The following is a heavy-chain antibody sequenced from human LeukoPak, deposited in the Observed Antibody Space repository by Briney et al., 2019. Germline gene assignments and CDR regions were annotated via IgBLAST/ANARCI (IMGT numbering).Heavy chain of an antibody. Sequence: GGSLRLSCAASGFTFDDYTTHWGRPAPGEGLEWVSLISWDGSITNYADSVRGRFTISRDNSKNSLYLQMNSLRTEDSAFYHCVKVFSADVLTGYHDKWGQGTLVSVSS. CDR1: GFTFDDYT. J-gene: IGHJ4*02. V-gene: IGHV3-43*01. CDR3: VKVFSADVLTGYHDK. D-gene: IGHD3-9*01. CDR2: ISWDGSIT.